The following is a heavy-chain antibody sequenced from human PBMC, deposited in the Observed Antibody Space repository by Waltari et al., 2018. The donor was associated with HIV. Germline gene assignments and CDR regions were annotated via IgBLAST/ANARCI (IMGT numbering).Heavy chain of an antibody. CDR2: ISYDGSNK. J-gene: IGHJ4*02. D-gene: IGHD5-18*01. CDR3: ARGGYGWLPDGY. CDR1: GFTFMSHA. Sequence: QVQLVESGGGVVQPGRSLRLPCADSGFTFMSHAIHWVRQAPGKGLGWVAVISYDGSNKYYADSVKGRFTISRDNSKNTLYLQMNSLRAEDTAVYYCARGGYGWLPDGYWGQGTLVTVSS. V-gene: IGHV3-30-3*01.